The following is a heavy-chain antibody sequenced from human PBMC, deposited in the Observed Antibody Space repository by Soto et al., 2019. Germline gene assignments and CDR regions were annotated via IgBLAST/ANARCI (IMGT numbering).Heavy chain of an antibody. D-gene: IGHD3-10*01. Sequence: EVRLVESGGALVQPGGSLRLSCAASGFTFSIYWMHWVRQTPGKGLVWVSRINSDGRSTTYADSVKGRFTISRDNAKKTLYLQINSLRAEDTAVYYCATAVSGSRTFLDNWGQGTLGTVSS. V-gene: IGHV3-74*03. J-gene: IGHJ4*02. CDR3: ATAVSGSRTFLDN. CDR2: INSDGRST. CDR1: GFTFSIYW.